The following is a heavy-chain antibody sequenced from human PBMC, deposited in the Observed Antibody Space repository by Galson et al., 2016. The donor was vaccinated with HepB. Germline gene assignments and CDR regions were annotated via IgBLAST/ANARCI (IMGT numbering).Heavy chain of an antibody. V-gene: IGHV3-23*01. CDR3: APFGIYYNDFDV. J-gene: IGHJ6*02. D-gene: IGHD3-16*01. CDR2: ITGSGGRT. Sequence: SLRLSCAGSEFTFSFYAMSWVRQAPGKGLEWVSSITGSGGRTNYADSVRGRFTISRDNSKNTLYLDMTSLRGDDTAVYYCAPFGIYYNDFDVWGQGTTVTVSS. CDR1: EFTFSFYA.